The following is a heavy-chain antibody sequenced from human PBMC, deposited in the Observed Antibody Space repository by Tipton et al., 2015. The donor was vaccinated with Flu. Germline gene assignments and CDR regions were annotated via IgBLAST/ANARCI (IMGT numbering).Heavy chain of an antibody. Sequence: TLSLTCAVYGGSFSGYYWSWIRQSPGKGLEWIGEINHSGSTNYNPSLKSRVTISVDTSNNHFSLKLSSVTAADTAVYFCASKYYDFWSGRECCHYWGQGTLVTVFS. D-gene: IGHD3-3*01. V-gene: IGHV4-34*01. CDR3: ASKYYDFWSGRECCHY. CDR2: INHSGST. J-gene: IGHJ4*02. CDR1: GGSFSGYY.